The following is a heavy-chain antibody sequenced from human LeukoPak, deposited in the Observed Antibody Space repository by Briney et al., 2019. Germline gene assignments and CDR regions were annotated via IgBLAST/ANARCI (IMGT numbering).Heavy chain of an antibody. Sequence: SETLSLTCTVSGGSISSSSYYWGWIRQPPGKGLEWIGSIYYSGSTYYNPSLKSRVTISVDMSKNQFSLKLSSVTAADTAVYYCARDGASITIFGVVIDAGHYFDYWGQGTLVTVSS. CDR3: ARDGASITIFGVVIDAGHYFDY. J-gene: IGHJ4*02. V-gene: IGHV4-39*07. CDR2: IYYSGST. D-gene: IGHD3-3*01. CDR1: GGSISSSSYY.